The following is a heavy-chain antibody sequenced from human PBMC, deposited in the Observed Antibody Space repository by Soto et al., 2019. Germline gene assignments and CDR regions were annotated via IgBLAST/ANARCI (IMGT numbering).Heavy chain of an antibody. CDR3: TSKDTATDY. D-gene: IGHD5-18*01. CDR1: GFTFSGSA. J-gene: IGHJ4*02. Sequence: EVQLVESGGGLVQPGGSLKLSCAASGFTFSGSAMHWVRQASGKGLEWVGRIRSKANSYATAYAASVKGRFTISRDDSKNTAYLQMNSLKTEDTAVYYCTSKDTATDYWGQGTLVTVSS. V-gene: IGHV3-73*01. CDR2: IRSKANSYAT.